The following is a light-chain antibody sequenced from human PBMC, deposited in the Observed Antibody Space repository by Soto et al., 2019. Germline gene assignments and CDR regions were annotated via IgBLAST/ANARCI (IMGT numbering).Light chain of an antibody. CDR3: SSYGGSNTVV. Sequence: QSALTQPPSASGSPGQSVTISCTGSSSDVGGYNYVSWYQQHPGKAPKLMIYEVSKRPSGVPDRLSGSNSGNTASLTVSGLQAEEEADYYCSSYGGSNTVVFGGGTKLPVL. V-gene: IGLV2-8*01. J-gene: IGLJ2*01. CDR2: EVS. CDR1: SSDVGGYNY.